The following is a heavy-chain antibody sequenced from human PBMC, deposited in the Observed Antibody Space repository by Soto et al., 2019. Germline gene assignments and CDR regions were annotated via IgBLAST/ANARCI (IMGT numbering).Heavy chain of an antibody. CDR1: GGSASSGSYH. Sequence: QVQLQESGPGLVKPSETLSLTCTVSGGSASSGSYHWGWIRQPPGKGLEWIGYIYHSGSTNYNPSLKSRVTISVDTSKNQFSLSLTSVTAADTAVYYCARLSVAWFDPWGQGTLVTVAS. V-gene: IGHV4-61*01. CDR3: ARLSVAWFDP. J-gene: IGHJ5*02. CDR2: IYHSGST. D-gene: IGHD6-19*01.